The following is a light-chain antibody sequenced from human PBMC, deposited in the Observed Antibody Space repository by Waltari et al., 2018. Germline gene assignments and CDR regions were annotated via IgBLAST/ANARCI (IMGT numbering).Light chain of an antibody. CDR2: DDK. CDR3: SSYAGLKTVI. CDR1: IDDIGSYDL. J-gene: IGLJ2*01. Sequence: QSALAQPASVSGSPGQSITISCTGTIDDIGSYDLVSWYQHHPDTPPKLIIYDDKKRPSGISDRFSGSKSGNTASLTISVLQTEDEADYYCSSYAGLKTVIFGGGTKVIVL. V-gene: IGLV2-23*01.